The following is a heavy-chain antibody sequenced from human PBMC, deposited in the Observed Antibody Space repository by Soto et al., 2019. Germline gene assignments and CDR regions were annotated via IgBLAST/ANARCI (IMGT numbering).Heavy chain of an antibody. CDR2: IIPILGIA. CDR3: ARDRYCSSTSCYSWFDP. V-gene: IGHV1-69*08. CDR1: GGTFSSYT. D-gene: IGHD2-2*02. J-gene: IGHJ5*02. Sequence: QVQLVQSGAEVKKPGSSVKVSCKASGGTFSSYTISWVRQAPGQGLEWMGRIIPILGIANYAQKFQGRVTITADKSTSTAYMELSRLRSEDTAVYYCARDRYCSSTSCYSWFDPWGQGTLVTVSS.